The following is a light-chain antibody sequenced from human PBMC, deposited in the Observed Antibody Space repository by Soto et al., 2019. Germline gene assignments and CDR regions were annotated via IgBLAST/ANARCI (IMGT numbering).Light chain of an antibody. CDR3: AAWDDSLNGPGNYV. Sequence: QSVLTKPPSASGTPGQRVTISSTGSSSNIGSNTVNWYQQLPGTAPKLLIYSNNQRPSGVPDRFSGSKSGTSASLAISGLQSEDEADYYCAAWDDSLNGPGNYVFGTGSKVTVL. V-gene: IGLV1-44*01. CDR1: SSNIGSNT. J-gene: IGLJ1*01. CDR2: SNN.